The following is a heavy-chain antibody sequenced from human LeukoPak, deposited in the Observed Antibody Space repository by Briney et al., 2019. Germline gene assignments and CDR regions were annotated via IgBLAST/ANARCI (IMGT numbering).Heavy chain of an antibody. J-gene: IGHJ4*02. CDR2: IKSKTDGRTT. CDR1: GFSLTNAW. Sequence: GGSLRLSCAASGFSLTNAWMGWVRQAPGKGLEWIGRIKSKTDGRTTDYAAPVKGRFTISRDDSRNTLHLHLNSLKSEDTAEYFCTTDRGVAARPLFDFWGQGILVTVSS. D-gene: IGHD6-6*01. CDR3: TTDRGVAARPLFDF. V-gene: IGHV3-15*01.